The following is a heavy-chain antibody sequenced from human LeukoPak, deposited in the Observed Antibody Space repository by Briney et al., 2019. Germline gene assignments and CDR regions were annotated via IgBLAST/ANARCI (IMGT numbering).Heavy chain of an antibody. D-gene: IGHD3/OR15-3a*01. Sequence: GGSLRLSCAASGFTFSSYSMNWVRQAPGKGLEWVSSISSSSSNIYYADSVKGRLTISRDNANNSLYLQMNSLRAEDTAVYYCARGRTSDYWGQGTLVTVSS. CDR1: GFTFSSYS. V-gene: IGHV3-21*01. CDR3: ARGRTSDY. J-gene: IGHJ4*02. CDR2: ISSSSSNI.